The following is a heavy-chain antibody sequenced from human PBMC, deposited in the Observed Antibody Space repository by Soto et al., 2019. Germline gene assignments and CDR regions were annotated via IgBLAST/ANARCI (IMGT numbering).Heavy chain of an antibody. D-gene: IGHD6-13*01. Sequence: QVQLQESGPGLVKPSGTLSLTCAVSGGSISSSNWWSWVRQPPGKGLEWIGEIYHSGSTNYNPSLKSRVTISVDKSKNQFSLKLSSVTAADTAVYYCAREKGYSSSWGRGYYYYGMDVWGQGTTVTVSS. CDR3: AREKGYSSSWGRGYYYYGMDV. V-gene: IGHV4-4*02. CDR2: IYHSGST. J-gene: IGHJ6*02. CDR1: GGSISSSNW.